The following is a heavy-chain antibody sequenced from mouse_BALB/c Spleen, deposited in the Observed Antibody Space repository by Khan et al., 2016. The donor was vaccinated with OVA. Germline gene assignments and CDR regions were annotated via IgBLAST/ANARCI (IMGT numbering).Heavy chain of an antibody. J-gene: IGHJ3*01. Sequence: VQLQESGPGLVAPSQSLSITCTVAGLSLTNYGISWIRQPPGKGLEWLGVMWGDGSTNYHSALISRLSINKDNSKSQVFLKLNSLQTDDTVTYXCASIYYGYAWFTYWGQGSLVTVSA. CDR1: GLSLTNYG. CDR3: ASIYYGYAWFTY. CDR2: MWGDGST. D-gene: IGHD2-2*01. V-gene: IGHV2-3*01.